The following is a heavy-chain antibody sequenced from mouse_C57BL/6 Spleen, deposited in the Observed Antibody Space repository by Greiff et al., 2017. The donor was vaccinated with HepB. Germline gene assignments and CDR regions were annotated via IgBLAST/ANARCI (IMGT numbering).Heavy chain of an antibody. CDR1: GYTFTSYW. D-gene: IGHD1-1*01. V-gene: IGHV1-50*01. Sequence: QVQLQQSGAELVKPGASVKLSCKASGYTFTSYWMQWVKQRPGQGLEWIGEIDPSDSYTNYNQKFKGKATLTVDTSSSTAYMQLSSLTSEDSAVYYCERKDCDSRPLDYWGQGTTLTVSS. J-gene: IGHJ2*01. CDR2: IDPSDSYT. CDR3: ERKDCDSRPLDY.